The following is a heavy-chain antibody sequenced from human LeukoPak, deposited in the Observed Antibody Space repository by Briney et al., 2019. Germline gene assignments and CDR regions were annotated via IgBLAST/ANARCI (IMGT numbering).Heavy chain of an antibody. CDR2: IYSGGST. Sequence: GGSLRLSCAVSGFTVSTNYMTWVRQAPGKGLEWVSFIYSGGSTDYADSVKGRFSLSRDNSKNTLYLQMNSLRAEDTAVYYCARENDILTGYPRNWFDPWGQGTLVTVSS. CDR3: ARENDILTGYPRNWFDP. CDR1: GFTVSTNY. V-gene: IGHV3-66*01. D-gene: IGHD3-9*01. J-gene: IGHJ5*02.